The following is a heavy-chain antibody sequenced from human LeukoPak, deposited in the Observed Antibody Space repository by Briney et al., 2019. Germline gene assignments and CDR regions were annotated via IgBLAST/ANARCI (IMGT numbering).Heavy chain of an antibody. CDR1: GDSFTTYW. CDR2: ADPSDSYT. CDR3: ARRVGYSNHYGMDV. D-gene: IGHD1-26*01. J-gene: IGHJ6*01. Sequence: GESLKISCKGSGDSFTTYWINWVRQMLGKGLEWMGRADPSDSYTNYSPSFQGHVTISADKSISTAYLQWSSLKASDTAMYYCARRVGYSNHYGMDVWGQGTTVTVSP. V-gene: IGHV5-10-1*01.